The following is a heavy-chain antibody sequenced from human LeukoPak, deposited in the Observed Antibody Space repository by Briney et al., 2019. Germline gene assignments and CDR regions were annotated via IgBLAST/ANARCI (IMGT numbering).Heavy chain of an antibody. CDR1: GFTFSSYS. CDR3: ARDGTAAGLYFDL. J-gene: IGHJ4*01. CDR2: IRQDGGEK. V-gene: IGHV3-7*01. D-gene: IGHD6-13*01. Sequence: GGSLRLSCAASGFTFSSYSMNWVRQAPEKGLEWVASIRQDGGEKTYVDSVKGRFTISRDNTKNSLYLQMSSLRAEDTAVYYCARDGTAAGLYFDLWGQGTLVTVSS.